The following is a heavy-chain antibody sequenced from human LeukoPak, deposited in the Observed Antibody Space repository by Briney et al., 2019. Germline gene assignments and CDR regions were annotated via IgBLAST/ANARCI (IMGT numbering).Heavy chain of an antibody. J-gene: IGHJ3*02. CDR2: ISGSGAST. V-gene: IGHV3-23*01. D-gene: IGHD3-22*01. CDR1: GFTLSTNA. Sequence: GGSLRLSCLTSGFTLSTNAMSWVRQAPGKGLEWISGISGSGASTYYADSMKGRLSISRDESKNTVYLQMESLRFEDTAVYYCAREGHTSGYCGTFENWGQGTTVAVSS. CDR3: AREGHTSGYCGTFEN.